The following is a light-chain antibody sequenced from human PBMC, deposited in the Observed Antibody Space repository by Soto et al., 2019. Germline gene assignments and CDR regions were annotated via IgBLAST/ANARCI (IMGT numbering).Light chain of an antibody. J-gene: IGLJ1*01. CDR3: SSYAGSNNQV. Sequence: QSALTQPPSASGSPGQSVTISCTGTSSDVGGYNYVSRDQQHPGRAPKLMINEVSKRPSGVPDRFSGSKSGNTAALTVSGLQTKDEADYYCSSYAGSNNQVFGPGTKVTVL. V-gene: IGLV2-8*01. CDR1: SSDVGGYNY. CDR2: EVS.